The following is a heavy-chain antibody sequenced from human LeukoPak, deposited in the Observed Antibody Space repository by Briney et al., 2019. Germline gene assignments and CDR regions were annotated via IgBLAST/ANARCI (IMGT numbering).Heavy chain of an antibody. J-gene: IGHJ6*03. Sequence: GGSLRLSCAASGFTFSNYWMSWVRQAPGKGLEWVANIKQDGSEKYYVDSVKGRFTISRDNAKNSLYLQMNSLRVEDTAVYYCARDATTELGTVYMDVWGKGTTVTISS. CDR1: GFTFSNYW. V-gene: IGHV3-7*01. D-gene: IGHD4-17*01. CDR2: IKQDGSEK. CDR3: ARDATTELGTVYMDV.